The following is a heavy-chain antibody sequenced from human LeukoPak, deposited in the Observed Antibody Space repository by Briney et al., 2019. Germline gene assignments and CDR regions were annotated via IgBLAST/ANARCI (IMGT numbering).Heavy chain of an antibody. V-gene: IGHV4-61*02. CDR3: ANSIDFDYGDYYFDY. CDR2: IYTSGST. Sequence: ASETLSLTCTVSGGSISSGSYYWSWIRQPAGKGLEWIGRIYTSGSTNYNPSLKSRVTISLDASKNQFSLKLSSVTAADTAVYYCANSIDFDYGDYYFDYWGQGALVTISS. D-gene: IGHD4-17*01. J-gene: IGHJ4*02. CDR1: GGSISSGSYY.